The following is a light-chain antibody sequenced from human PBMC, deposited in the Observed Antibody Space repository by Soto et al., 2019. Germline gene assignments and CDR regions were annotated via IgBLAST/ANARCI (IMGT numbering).Light chain of an antibody. Sequence: EIVLTQSPATLSLSPGERATLSCRASQSVSSYLAWYQHKPGQAPRLLIYDASNRATGIPARFSGSGSGTDFTLTISSLEPEDFAVYYCQQRSNWSPITFVQGTRLEIK. J-gene: IGKJ5*01. CDR1: QSVSSY. CDR2: DAS. CDR3: QQRSNWSPIT. V-gene: IGKV3-11*01.